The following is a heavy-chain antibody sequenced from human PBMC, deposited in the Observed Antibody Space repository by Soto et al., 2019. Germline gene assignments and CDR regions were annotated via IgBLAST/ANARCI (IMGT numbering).Heavy chain of an antibody. V-gene: IGHV1-69*13. J-gene: IGHJ6*02. Sequence: ASVKVSCKASGGTFSSYAISWVRQAPGQGLEWMGGIIPIFGTANYAQKFQGRVTITADESTSTAYMELSSLRSEDTAVYYCARVDDYYYYGMDVWGQGTTVTVSS. CDR2: IIPIFGTA. CDR1: GGTFSSYA. CDR3: ARVDDYYYYGMDV.